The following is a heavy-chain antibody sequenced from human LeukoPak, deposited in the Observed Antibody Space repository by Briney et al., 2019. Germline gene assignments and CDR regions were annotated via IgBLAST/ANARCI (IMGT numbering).Heavy chain of an antibody. J-gene: IGHJ4*02. V-gene: IGHV4-39*07. CDR1: GGSISSSSYY. Sequence: SETLSLTCTVSGGSISSSSYYWGWIRQPPGKGLEWIGSIYYSGSTYYNPSLKSRVTISVDTSKNQFSLKLSSVTAADTAVYYCATYRRGSGWYTGPSDYWGQGTLVTVSS. CDR3: ATYRRGSGWYTGPSDY. CDR2: IYYSGST. D-gene: IGHD6-19*01.